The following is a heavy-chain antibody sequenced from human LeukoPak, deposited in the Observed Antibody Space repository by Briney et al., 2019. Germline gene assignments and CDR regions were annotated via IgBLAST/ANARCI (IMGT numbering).Heavy chain of an antibody. Sequence: SETLSLTCTVSGDSISSSSYCWDWIRQPPGKGLEWIGNIYNSANTHYNPSLKTRITMPVDTSKNQFSLKLNSVTAADTGIYYCARHSRSAYTGYENAFDIWGQGTMVTVSS. CDR2: IYNSANT. CDR1: GDSISSSSYC. J-gene: IGHJ3*02. D-gene: IGHD5-12*01. CDR3: ARHSRSAYTGYENAFDI. V-gene: IGHV4-39*01.